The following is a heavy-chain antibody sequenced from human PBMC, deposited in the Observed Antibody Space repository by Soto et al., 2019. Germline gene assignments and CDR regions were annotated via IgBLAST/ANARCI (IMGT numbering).Heavy chain of an antibody. CDR3: ARGPDYYDSSGYSNP. D-gene: IGHD3-22*01. CDR2: ISSSSSYT. CDR1: GFTFSDYY. J-gene: IGHJ5*02. Sequence: GGSLRLSCAASGFTFSDYYMSWIRQAPGKGLEWVSYISSSSSYTNYADSVKGRFTISRDNAKNSLYLQMNSLRAEDTAVYYCARGPDYYDSSGYSNPWGQGTLVTVSS. V-gene: IGHV3-11*06.